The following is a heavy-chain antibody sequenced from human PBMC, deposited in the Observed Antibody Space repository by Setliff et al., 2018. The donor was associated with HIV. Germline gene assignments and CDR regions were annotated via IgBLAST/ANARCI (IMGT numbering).Heavy chain of an antibody. CDR3: ARGDGYRANDAYYDTGMDV. CDR2: IYNSGYS. Sequence: SETLSLTCKVSGAPISSYYWNWIRQPPGKGLEWIGYIYNSGYSNSKPSLKSRVTISLDTSKNQFSLKLGSVTAADTAVYYCARGDGYRANDAYYDTGMDVWGQGITVTVS. V-gene: IGHV4-59*01. CDR1: GAPISSYY. D-gene: IGHD5-12*01. J-gene: IGHJ6*02.